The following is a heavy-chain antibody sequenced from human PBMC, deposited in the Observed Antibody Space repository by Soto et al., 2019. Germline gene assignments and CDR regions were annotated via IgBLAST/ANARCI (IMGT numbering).Heavy chain of an antibody. Sequence: QVQLQESGPGLVKPSETLSLTCTVSGGSISSYYWSWIRQPPGKGLEWIGYIYYSGNTNYNPSLKSRVTISVDTSKNQFSLKLSSVTAADTAVYYCARFHWYFDLWGRGTLVTVSS. CDR3: ARFHWYFDL. CDR1: GGSISSYY. CDR2: IYYSGNT. V-gene: IGHV4-59*08. J-gene: IGHJ2*01.